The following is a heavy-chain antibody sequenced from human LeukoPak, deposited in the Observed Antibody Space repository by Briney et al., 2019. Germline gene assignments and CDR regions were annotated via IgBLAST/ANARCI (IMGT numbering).Heavy chain of an antibody. CDR3: AALGVGGY. D-gene: IGHD1-26*01. CDR1: GFTLSIYV. J-gene: IGHJ4*02. Sequence: QPGGSLRLSCSASGFTLSIYVMSWLGPPPGKGLGGGSCISGRGENIHLVHSAKGRYTISRDNSQDTLSLELSNLRGQGTAVYYCAALGVGGYWGQGNLVTVS. CDR2: ISGRGENI. V-gene: IGHV3-23*01.